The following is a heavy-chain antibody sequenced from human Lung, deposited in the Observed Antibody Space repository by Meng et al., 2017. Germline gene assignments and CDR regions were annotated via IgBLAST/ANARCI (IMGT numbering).Heavy chain of an antibody. CDR1: GGSFSDYY. Sequence: QVPLQQWGAGLLKPSETLSLICVVSGGSFSDYYWSWIRQPPGKGLEWIGEINHSGSTNYNPSLESRATISVDTSQNNLSLKLSSVTAADSAVYYCARGPTTMAHDFDYWGQGTLVTVSS. CDR2: INHSGST. J-gene: IGHJ4*02. D-gene: IGHD4-11*01. CDR3: ARGPTTMAHDFDY. V-gene: IGHV4-34*01.